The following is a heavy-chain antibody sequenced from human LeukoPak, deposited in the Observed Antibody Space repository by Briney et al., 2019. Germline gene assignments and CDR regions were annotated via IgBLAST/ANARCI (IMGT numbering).Heavy chain of an antibody. J-gene: IGHJ4*02. CDR2: IYTSGSA. Sequence: PSETLSLTCTVSGGSISSGSYYWSWTRQPAGKGLEWIGRIYTSGSAYYNPSLKSRVTMSLDTSKNQFSLKLSSVTAADTAVYYCARKPIINNAWYYFDCWGQGIMVAVSS. D-gene: IGHD1/OR15-1a*01. CDR3: ARKPIINNAWYYFDC. V-gene: IGHV4-61*02. CDR1: GGSISSGSYY.